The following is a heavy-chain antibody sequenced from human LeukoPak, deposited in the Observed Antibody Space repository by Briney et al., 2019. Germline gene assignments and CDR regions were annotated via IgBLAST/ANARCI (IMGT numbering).Heavy chain of an antibody. Sequence: SETLSLTCTVSGGSISSGGYYWSWIRQPPGKGLEWIGYIYHSGSTYYNPSLKSRVTISVDTSKNQFSLKLSSVTAADTAVYYCARGTYYYYYGMDVWGQGTTVTVSS. J-gene: IGHJ6*02. V-gene: IGHV4-30-2*02. CDR3: ARGTYYYYYGMDV. CDR2: IYHSGST. D-gene: IGHD1-14*01. CDR1: GGSISSGGYY.